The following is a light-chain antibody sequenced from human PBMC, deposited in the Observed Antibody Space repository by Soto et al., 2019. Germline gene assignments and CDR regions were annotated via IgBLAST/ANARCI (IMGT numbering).Light chain of an antibody. CDR3: QQYNNSLWT. J-gene: IGKJ1*01. CDR1: QSINNY. V-gene: IGKV3-20*01. Sequence: IFFIQIPGSLSFSPGERATLSCRASQSINNYLAWYQQKPGQAPRLLIYGASSRATGIPDRFSGSGSGTDFTLTISRLEPEDFAVYYCQQYNNSLWTFGQGTKVDIK. CDR2: GAS.